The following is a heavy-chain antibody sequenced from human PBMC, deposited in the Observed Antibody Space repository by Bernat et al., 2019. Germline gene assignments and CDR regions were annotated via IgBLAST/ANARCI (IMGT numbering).Heavy chain of an antibody. Sequence: QVQLVQSGGGVVQPGGSLRLSCAASGFNFDNHDMHWVRQAPGRGLESVAMISHDGSYEEYADSVKGRFTISRDNSKNTLYLQMNSLRTEDMAIYFCAKEGLWWELPQPFDIWGQGTMVTVSS. V-gene: IGHV3-30*18. J-gene: IGHJ3*02. CDR2: ISHDGSYE. CDR3: AKEGLWWELPQPFDI. D-gene: IGHD2-21*01. CDR1: GFNFDNHD.